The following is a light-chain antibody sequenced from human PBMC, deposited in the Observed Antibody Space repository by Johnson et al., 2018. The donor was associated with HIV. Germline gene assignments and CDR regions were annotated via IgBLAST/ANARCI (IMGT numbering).Light chain of an antibody. CDR1: SSNIGNNY. V-gene: IGLV1-51*02. CDR3: GTWDSSLGYV. CDR2: ENN. Sequence: VLTQPPSVSAAPGQKVTISCSGSSSNIGNNYVSWYQQLPGTAPKLLIYENNKRPSGIPYRFSGSKSGTSATLGITGLQTGDEAEYYCGTWDSSLGYVFGTGTKVTVL. J-gene: IGLJ1*01.